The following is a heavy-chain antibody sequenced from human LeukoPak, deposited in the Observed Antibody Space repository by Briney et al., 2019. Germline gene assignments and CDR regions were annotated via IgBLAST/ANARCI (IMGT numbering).Heavy chain of an antibody. D-gene: IGHD3-10*01. CDR2: INPSGGST. CDR3: ARSNITMVRGGRGYMDV. Sequence: ASVKVSCKASGYTFTSYYMHWVRQAPGQGLEWMGIINPSGGSTSYAQKFQGRVTMTRDTSTSTVYMELSSLRSEDTAVYYCARSNITMVRGGRGYMDVWGKGTTVTISS. CDR1: GYTFTSYY. J-gene: IGHJ6*03. V-gene: IGHV1-46*01.